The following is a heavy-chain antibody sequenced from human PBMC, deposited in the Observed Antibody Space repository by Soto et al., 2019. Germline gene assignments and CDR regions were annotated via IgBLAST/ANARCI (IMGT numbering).Heavy chain of an antibody. D-gene: IGHD2-15*01. V-gene: IGHV4-59*08. Sequence: SETLSLTCTVSGGSISTYYWSWIRQSPGKGLEWIGHVSYSGTTDYNASLKSRVTISIDTSKNHFSLTLTSVTAADTAVYYCARPSVPIAWCPFDYWGQGTLVTVSS. J-gene: IGHJ4*02. CDR1: GGSISTYY. CDR3: ARPSVPIAWCPFDY. CDR2: VSYSGTT.